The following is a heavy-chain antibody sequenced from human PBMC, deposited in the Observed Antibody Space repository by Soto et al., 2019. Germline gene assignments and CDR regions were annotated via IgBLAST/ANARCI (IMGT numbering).Heavy chain of an antibody. D-gene: IGHD3-10*01. CDR3: AHGGYGPGSYSSY. Sequence: QITLKESGPTLVKPTQTLTLTCTFSGFSLSTSGVGVGWIRQPPGKALEWLALIYWDDDKRYSPSLKSRRTTPKDTSKSRVALTMTNMDLGDTPTCCCAHGGYGPGSYSSYWGQGTLVTVPP. V-gene: IGHV2-5*02. J-gene: IGHJ4*02. CDR1: GFSLSTSGVG. CDR2: IYWDDDK.